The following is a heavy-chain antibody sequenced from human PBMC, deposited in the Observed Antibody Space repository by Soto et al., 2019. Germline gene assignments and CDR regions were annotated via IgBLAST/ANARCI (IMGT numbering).Heavy chain of an antibody. CDR2: ILHDGSAE. Sequence: GGSLRLSCAASGFTFTSYGMHWVRQAPGKGLEWMALILHDGSAEYYADSVKGRFTISRDNSKKTLYLQMNSLRAEDTAVYYCERSRDGYSFYFYYGMDGWGQGTTVTAP. CDR3: ERSRDGYSFYFYYGMDG. D-gene: IGHD4-4*01. CDR1: GFTFTSYG. V-gene: IGHV3-30*03. J-gene: IGHJ6*02.